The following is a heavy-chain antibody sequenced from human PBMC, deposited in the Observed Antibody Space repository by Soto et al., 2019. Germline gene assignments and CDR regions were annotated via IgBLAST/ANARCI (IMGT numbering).Heavy chain of an antibody. CDR1: GFTFSNYY. J-gene: IGHJ5*02. CDR2: INPSGDST. Sequence: ASVKVSCKASGFTFSNYYIHWVRQAPGQGLEWMGMINPSGDSTSYAQKLQGRVTMTTDTSTSTAYMELRSLRSDDTAVYYCARDYYYGSGSQTPREQNIENWFDPWSQGTLVTVSS. V-gene: IGHV1-46*01. CDR3: ARDYYYGSGSQTPREQNIENWFDP. D-gene: IGHD3-10*01.